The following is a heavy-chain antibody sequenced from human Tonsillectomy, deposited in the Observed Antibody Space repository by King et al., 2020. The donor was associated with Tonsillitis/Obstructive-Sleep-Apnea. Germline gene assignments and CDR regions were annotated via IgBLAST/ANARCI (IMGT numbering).Heavy chain of an antibody. CDR1: WCSISRSNW. CDR2: IYHSGST. Sequence: QLQESGPGLVKPSGTLSLTCAGSWCSISRSNWWSWVRQPPGKGLEGVGEIYHSGSTHYNPSLKSRVSMSVDKSKNQFALKVNSVTAADTAVYYCTRGNSSGWSDDAFHIWGQGTMVTVSS. D-gene: IGHD6-19*01. V-gene: IGHV4-4*02. CDR3: TRGNSSGWSDDAFHI. J-gene: IGHJ3*02.